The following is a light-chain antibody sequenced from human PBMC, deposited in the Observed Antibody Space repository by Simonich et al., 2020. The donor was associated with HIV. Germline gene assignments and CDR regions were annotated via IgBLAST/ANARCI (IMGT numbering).Light chain of an antibody. J-gene: IGLJ2*01. V-gene: IGLV2-14*03. CDR3: SSYTSSTTVV. CDR1: SSDVGGYNY. CDR2: DVI. Sequence: QSALTQPPSASGSPGQSVTISCTGTSSDVGGYNYVFWYQQHPGKAPKLMIYDVIKRPSGVSNRFSGSKSGNTASLTISGLQAEDEADYYCSSYTSSTTVVFGGGTKLTVL.